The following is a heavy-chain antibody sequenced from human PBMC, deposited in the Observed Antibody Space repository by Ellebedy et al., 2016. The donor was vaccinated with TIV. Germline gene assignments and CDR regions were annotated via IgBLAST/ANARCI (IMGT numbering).Heavy chain of an antibody. V-gene: IGHV1-69*13. CDR3: ARRTTVVTHYYYYGMDV. CDR1: GGTFSSYA. J-gene: IGHJ6*02. D-gene: IGHD4-23*01. Sequence: ASVKVSCKASGGTFSSYAVTWVRQAPGQGLEWMGGIIAIFGTTNYARKFQGRVTITADESTNTVYMELSSLRSEDTAVYYCARRTTVVTHYYYYGMDVWGQGTTVIVSS. CDR2: IIAIFGTT.